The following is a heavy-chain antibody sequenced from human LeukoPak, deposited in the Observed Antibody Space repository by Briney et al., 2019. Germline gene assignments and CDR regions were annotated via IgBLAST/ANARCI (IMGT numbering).Heavy chain of an antibody. D-gene: IGHD3-16*02. CDR1: GGSFSGYY. CDR3: ARDHPMITFGGVIVTPSYFDY. Sequence: PSETLSLTCAVYGGSFSGYYWSWIRQPPGKGLEWIGEINHSGSTNYNPSLKSRVTISVDTSKNQFSLKLSSVTAADTAVYYCARDHPMITFGGVIVTPSYFDYWGQGTLVTVSS. J-gene: IGHJ4*02. V-gene: IGHV4-34*01. CDR2: INHSGST.